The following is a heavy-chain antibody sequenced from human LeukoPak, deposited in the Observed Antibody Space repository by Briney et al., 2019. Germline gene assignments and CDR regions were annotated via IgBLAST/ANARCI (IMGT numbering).Heavy chain of an antibody. J-gene: IGHJ4*02. Sequence: GGSLRLSCAAYGFTFSSYGIRWVRQAPGKGLEWVAFIGYDRNSKHYADSVKGRFTISGDNSKNTLYLQMNSLRTEDTAVYYCAKNRRASGDYAGAFDYWGQGTLVTVSS. V-gene: IGHV3-30*02. D-gene: IGHD4-17*01. CDR2: IGYDRNSK. CDR1: GFTFSSYG. CDR3: AKNRRASGDYAGAFDY.